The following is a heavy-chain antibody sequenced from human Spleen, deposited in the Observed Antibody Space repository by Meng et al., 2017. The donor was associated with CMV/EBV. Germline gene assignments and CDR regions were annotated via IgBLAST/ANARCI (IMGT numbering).Heavy chain of an antibody. CDR3: VKDSSGYYYFDY. D-gene: IGHD3-22*01. J-gene: IGHJ4*02. CDR1: GFTFSSYG. Sequence: GESLKISCAASGFTFSSYGMHWVRQAPGKGLEWVAFIRYDGSNKYYADSVKGRFTISRDNSKNTLYLQMNSLRAEDTAVYYCVKDSSGYYYFDYWGQGTLVTVSS. V-gene: IGHV3-30*02. CDR2: IRYDGSNK.